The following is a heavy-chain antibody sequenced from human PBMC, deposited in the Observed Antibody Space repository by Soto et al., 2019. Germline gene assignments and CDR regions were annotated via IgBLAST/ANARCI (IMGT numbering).Heavy chain of an antibody. J-gene: IGHJ4*02. Sequence: SETLSLTCTVSGGSITSSSYYWGWIRQPPGKGLEWIGNIYYSGSTYYNPSLKSRVTISVDTSKNQFSLKLSSVTAADMAVYYCARGLPAQGPGYWGQGTLVTVSS. CDR3: ARGLPAQGPGY. CDR1: GGSITSSSYY. CDR2: IYYSGST. V-gene: IGHV4-39*01.